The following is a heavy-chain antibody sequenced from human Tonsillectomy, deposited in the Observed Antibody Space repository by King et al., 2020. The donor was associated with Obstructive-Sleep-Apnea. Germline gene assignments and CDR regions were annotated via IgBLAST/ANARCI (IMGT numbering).Heavy chain of an antibody. Sequence: GQLVQFGAEVKKPGESLKISCKGSGYSFTSDWIGWVRQIPGEGLEWMGLIYPGDSDTRYSPSFQGQVTISAAQSFITAYLPWISLKASDTALYYGAIRGDYDILTGYYNHWFDPWGQGTLVTVSS. D-gene: IGHD3-9*01. CDR1: GYSFTSDW. V-gene: IGHV5-51*01. J-gene: IGHJ5*02. CDR2: IYPGDSDT. CDR3: AIRGDYDILTGYYNHWFDP.